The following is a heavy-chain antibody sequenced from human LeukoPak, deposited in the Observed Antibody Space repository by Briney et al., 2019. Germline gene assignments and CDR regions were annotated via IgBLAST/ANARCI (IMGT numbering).Heavy chain of an antibody. CDR3: VKDTIFTVDPFDY. CDR2: IKYDGSKT. CDR1: GTDFNRLG. V-gene: IGHV3-30*02. J-gene: IGHJ4*02. D-gene: IGHD3-3*01. Sequence: GGSLRLSCEVSGTDFNRLGMHWVRQPPGKGLGWLAFIKYDGSKTEYEESVKGRFSVSRDNSKNTLYLDMNSLRIEDTAVYYCVKDTIFTVDPFDYWGQGTLVTVSS.